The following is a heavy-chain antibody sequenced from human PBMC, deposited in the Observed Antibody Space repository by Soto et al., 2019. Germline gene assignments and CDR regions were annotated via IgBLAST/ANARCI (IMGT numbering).Heavy chain of an antibody. D-gene: IGHD6-19*01. CDR3: AKDNKIGCSGLTDV. Sequence: PGGSLRLSCAASGFTFSSYAMSWVRQAPGKGLEWVSAISGSGGSTYYADSVKGRFTISRDNSKNTLYLQMNSLRAEDTAVYYCAKDNKIGCSGLTDVWGQGTTVTVSS. J-gene: IGHJ6*02. CDR1: GFTFSSYA. CDR2: ISGSGGST. V-gene: IGHV3-23*01.